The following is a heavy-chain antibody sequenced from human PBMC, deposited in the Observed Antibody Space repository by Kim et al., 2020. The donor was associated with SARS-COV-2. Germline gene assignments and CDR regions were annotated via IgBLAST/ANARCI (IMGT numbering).Heavy chain of an antibody. Sequence: GGSLRLSCRSSGFTFGDYAINWVRQAPGKGLEWVGFIRDKAHGGTTDYAASLKGRFAISRDDSKTIAYLQMNSLKTEDTAVYYCTNERYWGQGTLGNVS. CDR2: IRDKAHGGTT. V-gene: IGHV3-49*04. J-gene: IGHJ4*02. CDR3: TNERY. CDR1: GFTFGDYA.